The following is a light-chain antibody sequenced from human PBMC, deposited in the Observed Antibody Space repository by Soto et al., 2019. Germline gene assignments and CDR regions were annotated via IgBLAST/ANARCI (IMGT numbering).Light chain of an antibody. CDR3: MECIQFPRT. Sequence: DIVMIQTPFSLSVTPGQPASISCKSSQSLLFSDAKTYLYWYLQKPGQPPQLLIYEVSKRLSGVPDRFSGSGSATDFTLKISRVESEDVGVYYCMECIQFPRTFGQGTRLDVK. J-gene: IGKJ2*01. V-gene: IGKV2D-29*01. CDR1: QSLLFSDAKTY. CDR2: EVS.